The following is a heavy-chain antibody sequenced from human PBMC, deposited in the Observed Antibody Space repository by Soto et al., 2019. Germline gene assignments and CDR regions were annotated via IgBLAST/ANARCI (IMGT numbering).Heavy chain of an antibody. CDR2: IYYSGST. D-gene: IGHD1-26*01. V-gene: IGHV4-30-4*01. CDR3: ASSLAKWEFDP. CDR1: GGSISSGDYY. Sequence: PSETLSLTCTVSGGSISSGDYYWSWIRQPPGKGLEWIGYIYYSGSTYYNPSLKSRVTISVDTSKNQFSLKLSSVTAADTAVYYCASSLAKWEFDPWGQGTLVTVSS. J-gene: IGHJ5*02.